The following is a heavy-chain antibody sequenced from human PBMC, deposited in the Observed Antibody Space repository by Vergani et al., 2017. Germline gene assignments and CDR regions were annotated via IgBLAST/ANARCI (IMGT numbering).Heavy chain of an antibody. D-gene: IGHD6-13*01. CDR3: ARSIAAAGTCGYWFDP. CDR1: GGSISSYY. Sequence: QVQLQESGPGLVKPSETLSLTCTVSGGSISSYYWSWIRQPPGKGLEWIGYIYYSGSTNYNPSLKSRVTISVDTSKNQFTLKLSSVTAADTAVYYCARSIAAAGTCGYWFDPWGQGTLVTVSS. CDR2: IYYSGST. V-gene: IGHV4-59*01. J-gene: IGHJ5*02.